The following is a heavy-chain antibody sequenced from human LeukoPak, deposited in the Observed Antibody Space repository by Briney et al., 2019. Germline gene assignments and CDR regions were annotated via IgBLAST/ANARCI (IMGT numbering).Heavy chain of an antibody. CDR1: GYTLTELS. CDR2: FDPEDGET. J-gene: IGHJ4*02. D-gene: IGHD3-3*01. V-gene: IGHV1-24*01. Sequence: ASVKVSCKVSGYTLTELSMHWVRQAPGKGLEWMGGFDPEDGETIYAQKFQGRVTMTEDTSTDTAYMELSSLRSEDTAVYYCATGVSYYDFWSGSRAEDYWGQGTLVTVSS. CDR3: ATGVSYYDFWSGSRAEDY.